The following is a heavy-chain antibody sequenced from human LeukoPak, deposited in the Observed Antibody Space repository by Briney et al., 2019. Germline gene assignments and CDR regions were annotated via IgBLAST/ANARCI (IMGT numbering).Heavy chain of an antibody. CDR3: ASYGGNTPFDY. J-gene: IGHJ4*02. CDR2: IYYSGST. CDR1: GGSISSSSYY. V-gene: IGHV4-39*07. Sequence: SETLSLTCTVSGGSISSSSYYWGWIRQPPGKGLEWIGSIYYSGSTYYNPSLKSRVTMSVDTSKNQFSLKLSSVTAANTAVYYCASYGGNTPFDYWGQGTLVTVSS. D-gene: IGHD4-23*01.